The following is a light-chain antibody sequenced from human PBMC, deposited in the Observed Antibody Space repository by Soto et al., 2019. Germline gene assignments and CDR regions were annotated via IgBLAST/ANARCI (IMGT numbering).Light chain of an antibody. J-gene: IGKJ1*01. CDR2: GAS. Sequence: EVVLTQSPGTLALSRGERATLSCRASQSVSSSYLAWYQQKPGQAPRLLIYGASYRATGIPDRFSGSGSGTDFTLTISRLEPEDFAVYYCQQYGSSPPTFGQGTKVDI. CDR1: QSVSSSY. V-gene: IGKV3-20*01. CDR3: QQYGSSPPT.